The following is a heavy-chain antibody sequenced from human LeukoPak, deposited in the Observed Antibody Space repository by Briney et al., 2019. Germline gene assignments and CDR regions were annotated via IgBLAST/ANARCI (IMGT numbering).Heavy chain of an antibody. CDR1: VGSISSFY. CDR2: MYYGGSP. Sequence: PSETLSLTCTVPVGSISSFYWSWIRQPPGKGLEWIGYMYYGGSPNYNPSLKSRVITSLDTSKNQFSLKLNSVTTADTAVYYCVTGRYSYGWYDHWGQGILVTVSS. J-gene: IGHJ5*02. CDR3: VTGRYSYGWYDH. V-gene: IGHV4-59*13. D-gene: IGHD1-26*01.